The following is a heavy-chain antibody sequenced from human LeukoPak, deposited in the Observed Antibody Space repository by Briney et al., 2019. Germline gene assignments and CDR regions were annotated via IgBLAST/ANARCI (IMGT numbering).Heavy chain of an antibody. J-gene: IGHJ5*02. V-gene: IGHV4-31*03. D-gene: IGHD2-21*02. CDR2: IYYSGST. CDR3: ARAGVTSNWFDP. CDR1: GGSISSGGYY. Sequence: PSETLSLTCTVSGGSISSGGYYWSWIRQHPGKGLEWIGYIYYSGSTYYNPPLKSRVTISVDTSKNQFSLKLSSVTAADTAVYYCARAGVTSNWFDPWGQGTLVTVSS.